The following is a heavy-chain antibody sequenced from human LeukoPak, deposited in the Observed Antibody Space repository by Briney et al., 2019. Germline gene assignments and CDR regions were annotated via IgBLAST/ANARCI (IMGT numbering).Heavy chain of an antibody. V-gene: IGHV1-2*02. CDR2: IKPNSGAT. Sequence: GASVKVSCKASGYTFNDYYLYWVRQAPGKGLESMGWIKPNSGATGYAQKFQGRVTMTRDTSIDTAYMDLSRLTSDDTAVYYCARDGPAPMVDFDYWGQGTLVTVSS. J-gene: IGHJ4*02. CDR1: GYTFNDYY. D-gene: IGHD3-10*01. CDR3: ARDGPAPMVDFDY.